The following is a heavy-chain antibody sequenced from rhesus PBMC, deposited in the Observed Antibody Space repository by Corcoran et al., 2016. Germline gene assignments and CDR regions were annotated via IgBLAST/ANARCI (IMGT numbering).Heavy chain of an antibody. CDR2: IYGSSGST. V-gene: IGHV4-76*01. CDR3: AQRVVFAASFDY. CDR1: GYSISSGYD. Sequence: QVQLQESGPGVVKPSETLSLTCAVSGYSISSGYDWSWIRQPPGKGLEWIGYIYGSSGSTNYNPSHKNRVTISKDTSKTQFSLKLGSVTAADTAVYYCAQRVVFAASFDYWGQGVLVTVSS. J-gene: IGHJ4*01. D-gene: IGHD2-27*01.